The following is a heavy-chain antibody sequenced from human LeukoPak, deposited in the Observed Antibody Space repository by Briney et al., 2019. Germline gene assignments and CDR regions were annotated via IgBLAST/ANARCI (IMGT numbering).Heavy chain of an antibody. Sequence: GGSLRLSCAASGFTFSSYAMSWVRQAPGKGLEWVSAISGSGGSTYYADSVKGRFTISRDNSKNTLYLQMNRLRAEDTAVYYCAKHLSNRPSLYCSSTSCYTSDAFDIWGQGTMVTVSS. CDR3: AKHLSNRPSLYCSSTSCYTSDAFDI. CDR2: ISGSGGST. J-gene: IGHJ3*02. V-gene: IGHV3-23*01. D-gene: IGHD2-2*02. CDR1: GFTFSSYA.